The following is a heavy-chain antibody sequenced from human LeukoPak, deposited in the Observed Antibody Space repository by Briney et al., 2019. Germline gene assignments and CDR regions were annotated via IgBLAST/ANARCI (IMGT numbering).Heavy chain of an antibody. CDR2: IYYSGST. CDR3: ARHSIGSKVAGTRSRWFDP. V-gene: IGHV4-39*01. J-gene: IGHJ5*02. Sequence: SETLSLTCTVSGGSISSSSYYWGWLRQPPGKGLEWIESIYYSGSTYYNPSLKSRVTISVDTSKNQFSLKLSSVTAADTAVYYCARHSIGSKVAGTRSRWFDPWGQGTLVTVSS. D-gene: IGHD6-19*01. CDR1: GGSISSSSYY.